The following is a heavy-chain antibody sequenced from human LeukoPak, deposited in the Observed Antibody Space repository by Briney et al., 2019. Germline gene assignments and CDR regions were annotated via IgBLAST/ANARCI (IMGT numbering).Heavy chain of an antibody. CDR2: IYTSGST. J-gene: IGHJ4*02. CDR3: ARVTGYMTEDYFDY. V-gene: IGHV4-61*02. Sequence: PSETLSLTCTVSGGSISSGSYYWSWIRQPAGKGLEWIGRIYTSGSTNYNPSLKSRVTISVDTSKNQFSLRLSSVTAADTAVYYCARVTGYMTEDYFDYWGQGTLITVSS. CDR1: GGSISSGSYY. D-gene: IGHD6-13*01.